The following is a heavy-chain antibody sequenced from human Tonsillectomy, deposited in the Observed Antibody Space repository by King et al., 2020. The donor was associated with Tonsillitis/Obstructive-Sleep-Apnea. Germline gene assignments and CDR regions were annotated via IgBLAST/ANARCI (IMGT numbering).Heavy chain of an antibody. J-gene: IGHJ6*03. CDR1: GIIFRTYA. V-gene: IGHV3-23*04. D-gene: IGHD1-26*01. CDR3: TKARLSGGSSWAESPPMDV. CDR2: ITGSGTTT. Sequence: VQLVESGGGLVQPGGSLRLSCAATGIIFRTYAVSWVRQAPGTGLEWVSGITGSGTTTNYADSVKGRITISRDKSTNTLYLQLNSLRAEDTAVYYCTKARLSGGSSWAESPPMDVWGKGTTVIVSS.